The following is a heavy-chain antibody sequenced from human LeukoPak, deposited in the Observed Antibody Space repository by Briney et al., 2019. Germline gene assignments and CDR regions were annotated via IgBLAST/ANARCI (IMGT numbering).Heavy chain of an antibody. CDR3: ARVDGPTVFVYYLDF. V-gene: IGHV3-48*01. CDR1: GFVFSSRG. D-gene: IGHD3-10*02. J-gene: IGHJ4*02. CDR2: ISPRGETI. Sequence: PGGSLRLSCVTSGFVFSSRGMVWARQAPGNGLEWVSYISPRGETIYYADSVKGRLTVSRDNAKSSMFLQMESLRVEDTAKYYCARVDGPTVFVYYLDFWGQGTLATVSS.